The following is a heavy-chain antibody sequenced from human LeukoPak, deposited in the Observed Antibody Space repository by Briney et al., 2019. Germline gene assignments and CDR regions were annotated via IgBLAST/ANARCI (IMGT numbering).Heavy chain of an antibody. CDR3: AKDDTSAVGNYYYYYMDV. J-gene: IGHJ6*03. CDR2: IRYDGSNK. Sequence: GGSLRLSCGASGFTFSSYGMHWVRQAPGKGLEWVAFIRYDGSNKYYADSVKGRFTISRDNSKNTLYLQMNSLRAEDTAVYYCAKDDTSAVGNYYYYYMDVWGKGTTVTISS. D-gene: IGHD4-23*01. CDR1: GFTFSSYG. V-gene: IGHV3-30*02.